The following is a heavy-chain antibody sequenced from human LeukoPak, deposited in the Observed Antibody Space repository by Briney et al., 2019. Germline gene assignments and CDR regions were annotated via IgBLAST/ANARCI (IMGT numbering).Heavy chain of an antibody. V-gene: IGHV3-30*04. CDR2: ISYDGSNK. D-gene: IGHD3-22*01. CDR3: AKWVYYYDSSGCFDY. CDR1: GFTFSSYA. Sequence: PGGSLRLSCAASGFTFSSYAMHWVRQAPGKGLEWVAVISYDGSNKYYADSVKGRFTISRDNSKNTLYLQMNSLRAEDTAVYYCAKWVYYYDSSGCFDYWGQGTLVTVSS. J-gene: IGHJ4*02.